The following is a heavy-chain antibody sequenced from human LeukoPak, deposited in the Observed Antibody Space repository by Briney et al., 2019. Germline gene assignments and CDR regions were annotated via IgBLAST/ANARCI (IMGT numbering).Heavy chain of an antibody. CDR2: INHSGST. V-gene: IGHV4-34*01. CDR3: ARCRHHIPMIVLVRTSVSYNLDV. J-gene: IGHJ6*03. D-gene: IGHD3-22*01. Sequence: SETLSLTCTVSGDSINDHYWSWIRQPPGEGLEWIGEINHSGSTNYNPSLKSRVTISVDTSKNQFSLKLSSVTAADTAVYYCARCRHHIPMIVLVRTSVSYNLDVWGKGTTVTVS. CDR1: GDSINDHY.